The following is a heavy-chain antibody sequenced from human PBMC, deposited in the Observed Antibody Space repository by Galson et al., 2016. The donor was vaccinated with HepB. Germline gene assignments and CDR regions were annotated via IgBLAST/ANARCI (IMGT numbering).Heavy chain of an antibody. CDR3: VSGGWYRNDY. J-gene: IGHJ4*02. Sequence: ATLSLTCTVSGASVTTNSYYWGWIRQSPGRGLEWIGTLYSGGNSYQNPSLKSRVVVSVDTPKNHFSLKLTSMTAADTAVYFCVSGGWYRNDYWGQGTLVTVSS. V-gene: IGHV4-39*07. CDR1: GASVTTNSYY. CDR2: LYSGGNS. D-gene: IGHD6-19*01.